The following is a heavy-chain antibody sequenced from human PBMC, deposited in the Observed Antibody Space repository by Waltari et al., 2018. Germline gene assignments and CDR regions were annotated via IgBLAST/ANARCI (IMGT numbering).Heavy chain of an antibody. Sequence: QVQLQESGPGLVKPSETLSLTCTVSGGSISSYYWSWIRQPAGKGLEWIGRIYTSGSTNDNPSLKSRVTMSVDTSKNQFSLKLSSVTAADTAVYYCARDMITFGGVIVRSYWGQGTLVTVSS. CDR2: IYTSGST. CDR1: GGSISSYY. V-gene: IGHV4-4*07. J-gene: IGHJ4*02. D-gene: IGHD3-16*02. CDR3: ARDMITFGGVIVRSY.